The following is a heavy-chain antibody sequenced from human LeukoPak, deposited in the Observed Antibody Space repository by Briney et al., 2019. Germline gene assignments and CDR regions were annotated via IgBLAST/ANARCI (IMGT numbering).Heavy chain of an antibody. Sequence: SETLSLTCTVSGGSISSSSYYWGWIRQPPGKGLEWIGSIYYSGSTYYNPSLKSRVTISVDTSKNQFSLKLSSVTAADTAVYYCAREMYYYDSSGQGCNWFDPWGQGTLVTVSS. CDR3: AREMYYYDSSGQGCNWFDP. V-gene: IGHV4-39*07. CDR2: IYYSGST. J-gene: IGHJ5*02. CDR1: GGSISSSSYY. D-gene: IGHD3-22*01.